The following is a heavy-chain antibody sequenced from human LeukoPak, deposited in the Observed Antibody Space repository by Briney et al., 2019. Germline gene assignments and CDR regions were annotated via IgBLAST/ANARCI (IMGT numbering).Heavy chain of an antibody. CDR1: RFTFSDYW. CDR3: ARVAYGDYGVFDY. V-gene: IGHV3-74*01. D-gene: IGHD4-17*01. Sequence: PGGSLRLSCAASRFTFSDYWMHWVRQAPGKGLVWVPRINRDGGGTTYADSVKGRFTISRDNAKNTVYLQMNSLRAEDTAVYFCARVAYGDYGVFDYWGQGTLVTVSS. J-gene: IGHJ4*02. CDR2: INRDGGGT.